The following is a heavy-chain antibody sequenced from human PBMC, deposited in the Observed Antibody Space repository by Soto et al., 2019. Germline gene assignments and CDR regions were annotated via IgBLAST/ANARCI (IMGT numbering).Heavy chain of an antibody. D-gene: IGHD3-3*01. V-gene: IGHV3-33*01. Sequence: QVQLVESGGGVVQPGRSLRLSCAASGFTFSSYGMHWVRQAPGKGLEWVAVIWYDGSNKYYADSVKGRFTISRDNSKNTLYLQMNSLRAEDTAVYYCARDIIQWSALRYYYGMDVWGQGTTVTVSS. J-gene: IGHJ6*02. CDR3: ARDIIQWSALRYYYGMDV. CDR1: GFTFSSYG. CDR2: IWYDGSNK.